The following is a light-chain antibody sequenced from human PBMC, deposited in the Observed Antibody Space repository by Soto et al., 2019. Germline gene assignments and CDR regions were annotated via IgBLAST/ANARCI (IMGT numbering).Light chain of an antibody. CDR3: PQNDLPPYT. Sequence: DIQMTQSPSTLSASVGDTVTITCRASQSISNWLAWYQQKPGQAPKLLIHKASTLESGVPSSFSGSESGTKFTITISCRQSDDNLTFYCPQNDLPPYTFGQGTKLEIK. CDR2: KAS. J-gene: IGKJ2*01. V-gene: IGKV1-5*03. CDR1: QSISNW.